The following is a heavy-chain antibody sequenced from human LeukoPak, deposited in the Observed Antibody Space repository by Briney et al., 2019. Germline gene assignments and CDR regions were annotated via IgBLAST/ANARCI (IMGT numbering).Heavy chain of an antibody. CDR3: ARHALTGYYNVISYYYYMDV. CDR2: ISAYNGIT. J-gene: IGHJ6*03. D-gene: IGHD3-9*01. CDR1: GYTFTSYG. Sequence: ASVKVSCKASGYTFTSYGISWVRQAPGQGLEWMGWISAYNGITNYAQKLQGRVTMTTDTSTSTAYMELRSLRSDDTAVYYCARHALTGYYNVISYYYYMDVWGKGTTVTVSS. V-gene: IGHV1-18*01.